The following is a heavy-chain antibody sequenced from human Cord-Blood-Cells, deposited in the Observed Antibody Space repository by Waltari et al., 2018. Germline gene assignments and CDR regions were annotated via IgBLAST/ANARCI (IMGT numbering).Heavy chain of an antibody. CDR3: ATGGVVVPADDAFDI. Sequence: QVQLVQSGAEVKKPGASVKVSCKVSGYTLTELSMHWVRQAPGKGLEWMGGFEPEDDETIYEQKFQGRVTMTEDTSTDTAYMELSSLRSEDTAVYYCATGGVVVPADDAFDIWGQGTMVTVSS. CDR2: FEPEDDET. CDR1: GYTLTELS. J-gene: IGHJ3*02. V-gene: IGHV1-24*01. D-gene: IGHD2-2*01.